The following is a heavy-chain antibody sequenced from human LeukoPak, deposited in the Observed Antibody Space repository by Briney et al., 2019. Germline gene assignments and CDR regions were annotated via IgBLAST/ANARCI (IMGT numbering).Heavy chain of an antibody. D-gene: IGHD3-16*02. V-gene: IGHV3-48*02. CDR2: ISSSSSTI. J-gene: IGHJ4*02. CDR3: ARVAPRGLVLSDY. CDR1: GFIFNNYA. Sequence: PGGSLRLSCAGSGFIFNNYAMHWVRQPPGKGLEWLSYISSSSSTIHYADSVKGRFTISRDNAKNSLYLQMNSLRDEDTAVYYCARVAPRGLVLSDYWGQGTLVTVSS.